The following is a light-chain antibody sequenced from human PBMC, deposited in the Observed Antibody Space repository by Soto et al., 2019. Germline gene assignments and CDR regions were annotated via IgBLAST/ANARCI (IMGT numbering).Light chain of an antibody. V-gene: IGKV3-20*01. J-gene: IGKJ1*01. Sequence: EIVLTQSPGTLSLSPGERATLSCRASQSLSSSYLAWYQQKPGQSPRLLIYGASSRATGIPDRFSGSGSGTDFTLTIRSLEPEDFAVYYCQHYGSSRWTFGQGTKVEIK. CDR2: GAS. CDR3: QHYGSSRWT. CDR1: QSLSSSY.